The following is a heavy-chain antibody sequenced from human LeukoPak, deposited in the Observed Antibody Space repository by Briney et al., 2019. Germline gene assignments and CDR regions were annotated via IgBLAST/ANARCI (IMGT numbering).Heavy chain of an antibody. CDR1: GFTFSTYW. D-gene: IGHD1-14*01. CDR2: IKEDGSHK. CDR3: ARHPDAGTTDY. J-gene: IGHJ4*02. V-gene: IGHV3-7*04. Sequence: GGSLRLSCAASGFTFSTYWMSWVRQAPGKGLEWVAIIKEDGSHKNYLDSVRGRFTISRDNDKNSLYLQMDSLRAEDAAMYYCARHPDAGTTDYWSQGTLVTVSS.